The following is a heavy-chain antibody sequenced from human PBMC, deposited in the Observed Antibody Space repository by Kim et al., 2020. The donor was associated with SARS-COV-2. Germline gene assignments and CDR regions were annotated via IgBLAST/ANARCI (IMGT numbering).Heavy chain of an antibody. CDR2: IYIDGST. CDR3: ARRSPLTIHQVDTFDI. CDR1: GLTVSSNF. D-gene: IGHD2-2*02. Sequence: GGSLRLSCAASGLTVSSNFMSWVRQAPGKGPEWVSVIYIDGSTYYADSLKGRFTISRDNSKNTLYLHMDSLRAEDTAVYYCARRSPLTIHQVDTFDIWG. V-gene: IGHV3-53*01. J-gene: IGHJ3*02.